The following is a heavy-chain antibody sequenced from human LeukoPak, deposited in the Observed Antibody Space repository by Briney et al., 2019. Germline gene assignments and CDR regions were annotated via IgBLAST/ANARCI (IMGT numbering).Heavy chain of an antibody. CDR3: AGDRAYPNDVFNI. CDR2: ISGSGGST. CDR1: GFTFSSYA. J-gene: IGHJ3*02. Sequence: PGGSLRLSCAASGFTFSSYAMSWVRQAPGKGLEWFSAISGSGGSTYYADSVKGRFTISRDNSKNTLYLHMNSLRDEDTALYYCAGDRAYPNDVFNIWGQGTMITVS. D-gene: IGHD2-21*01. V-gene: IGHV3-23*01.